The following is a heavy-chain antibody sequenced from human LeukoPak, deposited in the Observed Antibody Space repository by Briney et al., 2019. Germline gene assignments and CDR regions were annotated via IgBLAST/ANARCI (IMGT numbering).Heavy chain of an antibody. CDR2: ISSSSSYI. V-gene: IGHV3-21*01. CDR1: GFTVSSKY. Sequence: GGSLRLSCAASGFTVSSKYMSWVRQAPGKGLEWVSSISSSSSYIYYADSVKGRFTISRDNAKNSLYLQMNSLRAEDTAVYYCARENCSGGSCYSLYYYYYYMDVWGKGTTVTVSS. J-gene: IGHJ6*03. D-gene: IGHD2-15*01. CDR3: ARENCSGGSCYSLYYYYYYMDV.